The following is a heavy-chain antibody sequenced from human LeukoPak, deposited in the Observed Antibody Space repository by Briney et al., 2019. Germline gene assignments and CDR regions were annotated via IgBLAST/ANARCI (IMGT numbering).Heavy chain of an antibody. Sequence: GGSLRLSCAASGFTLTWHVMHWVRQAPGKALENVSFIHHNGEMTSYAESVRGRFTVSRDNSKNTLFLELSSLRTDDTAVYYCVRDMSGKYSFDYWGQGTLVIVST. CDR3: VRDMSGKYSFDY. CDR1: GFTLTWHV. CDR2: IHHNGEMT. D-gene: IGHD1-26*01. J-gene: IGHJ4*02. V-gene: IGHV3-64D*06.